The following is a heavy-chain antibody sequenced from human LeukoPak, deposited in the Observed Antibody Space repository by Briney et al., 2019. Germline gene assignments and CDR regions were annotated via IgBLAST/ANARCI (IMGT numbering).Heavy chain of an antibody. D-gene: IGHD2-15*01. CDR2: ISAYNGNT. CDR3: AREGDCSGGSCYYYYGRDV. CDR1: GYTFTSYG. Sequence: VSVKVSCKASGYTFTSYGISWVRQAPGQGLEWMGWISAYNGNTNYAQKLQGRVTMTTDTSTSTAYMELRSLRSDDTAVYYCAREGDCSGGSCYYYYGRDVWGQGTTATVPS. J-gene: IGHJ6*02. V-gene: IGHV1-18*01.